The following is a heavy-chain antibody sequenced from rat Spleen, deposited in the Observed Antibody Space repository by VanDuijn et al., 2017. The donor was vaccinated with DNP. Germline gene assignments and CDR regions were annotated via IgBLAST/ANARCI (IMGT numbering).Heavy chain of an antibody. V-gene: IGHV5-22*01. J-gene: IGHJ2*01. CDR1: GFTFSDYY. D-gene: IGHD1-4*01. Sequence: EVQLVESGGGLVQPGRSLKLSCAASGFTFSDYYMAWVRQAPTKGLDWVAYINYDGVTAYNGGSVKGRFTISRDNAKSTLYLQINSLRSEDMATYYCARHVLPLRVWDYWGQGVMVTVSS. CDR2: INYDGVTA. CDR3: ARHVLPLRVWDY.